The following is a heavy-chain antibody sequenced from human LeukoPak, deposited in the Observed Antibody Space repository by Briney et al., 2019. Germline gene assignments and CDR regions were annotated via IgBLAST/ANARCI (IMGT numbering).Heavy chain of an antibody. D-gene: IGHD3-22*01. CDR2: ISYDGSNK. CDR1: GFTFSSYG. V-gene: IGHV3-30*18. Sequence: QPGGSLRLSCAASGFTFSSYGMHWVRQAPGKGLEWVAVISYDGSNKYYADSVKGRFTISRDNSKNTLYLQMNSLRAEDTAVYYCAKEIVVVTTPYYYGMDVWGQGTTVTVSS. CDR3: AKEIVVVTTPYYYGMDV. J-gene: IGHJ6*02.